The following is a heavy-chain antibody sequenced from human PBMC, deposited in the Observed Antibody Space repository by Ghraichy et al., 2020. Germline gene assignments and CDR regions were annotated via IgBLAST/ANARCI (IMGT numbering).Heavy chain of an antibody. CDR3: ARDAGNYDVLTGSASSGDFDP. J-gene: IGHJ5*02. Sequence: LSLTCTVSGASIRSGSHYWSWLRQPAGKAPEWIGRIYTSGTTTYNPSLKSRVTISVDRTQNQFSLALTSVTAADTAVYYCARDAGNYDVLTGSASSGDFDPWGQGTLVIVSS. V-gene: IGHV4-61*02. CDR2: IYTSGTT. D-gene: IGHD3-9*01. CDR1: GASIRSGSHY.